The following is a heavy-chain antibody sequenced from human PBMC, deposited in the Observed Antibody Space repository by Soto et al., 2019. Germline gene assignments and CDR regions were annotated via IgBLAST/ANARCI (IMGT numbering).Heavy chain of an antibody. V-gene: IGHV5-51*01. J-gene: IGHJ6*02. CDR2: IYPGDSDT. CDR3: ARRNIVVAGATYYYYYGMDV. Sequence: GESLKISCKGSGYSFTDYWIVWVRQMPGKGLEWMGIIYPGDSDTRYSPSFQGQVTISADKSITTAYLQWSSLKASDTAMYYCARRNIVVAGATYYYYYGMDVWGQGTTVTVSS. D-gene: IGHD2-15*01. CDR1: GYSFTDYW.